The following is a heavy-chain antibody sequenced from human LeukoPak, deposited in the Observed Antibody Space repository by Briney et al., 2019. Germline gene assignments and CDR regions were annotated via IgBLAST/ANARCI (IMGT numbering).Heavy chain of an antibody. CDR1: GFTFSSYA. CDR2: ISYDGSNK. Sequence: GGPLRLSCAASGFTFSSYAMHWVRQAPGKGLEWVAVISYDGSNKYYADSVKGRFTISRDNSKNTLYLQMNSLRAEDTAVYYCARDWGKDIVVVPAAIGPYWGQGTLVTVSS. V-gene: IGHV3-30-3*01. J-gene: IGHJ4*02. CDR3: ARDWGKDIVVVPAAIGPY. D-gene: IGHD2-2*01.